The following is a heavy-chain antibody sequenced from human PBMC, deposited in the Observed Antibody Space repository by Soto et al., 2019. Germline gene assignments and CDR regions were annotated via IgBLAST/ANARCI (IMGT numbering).Heavy chain of an antibody. CDR1: VFPFGANA. CDR3: ATEMGATQGSFDN. D-gene: IGHD1-26*01. J-gene: IGHJ4*02. CDR2: LSNTGRRT. V-gene: IGHV3-23*01. Sequence: GVSLRLSCVVSVFPFGANAMSWVRQAPGKGLEWVSGLSNTGRRTSYADSVKGRFNISRDNSENTVYLQMNSLRVEDTAVYYCATEMGATQGSFDNWGQGTRVTVSS.